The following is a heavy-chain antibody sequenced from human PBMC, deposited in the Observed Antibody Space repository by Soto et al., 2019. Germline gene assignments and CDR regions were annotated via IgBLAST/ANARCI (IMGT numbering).Heavy chain of an antibody. Sequence: SQTLSLTCTVSGGFLDRGGNYWSWLRHPPGKGLEWIAYVSSYRWASYYNPSLKGRLPISLGTHMNQVSLKLTSVPAADTAAYYGARGYYECSDYFVASLISGYRGDGSLVTV. CDR1: GGFLDRGGNY. J-gene: IGHJ4*03. V-gene: IGHV4-30-4*01. CDR2: VSSYRWAS. D-gene: IGHD3-16*01. CDR3: ARGYYECSDYFVASLISGY.